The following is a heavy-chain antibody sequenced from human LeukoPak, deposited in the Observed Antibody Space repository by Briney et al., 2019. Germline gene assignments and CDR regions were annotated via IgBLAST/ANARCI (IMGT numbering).Heavy chain of an antibody. D-gene: IGHD2-15*01. J-gene: IGHJ4*02. CDR3: ARTGYYCSGGSCYLAVFDY. V-gene: IGHV4-4*09. CDR2: IYTSGST. Sequence: SETLSLTCTVSGGSISSYYWSWIRQPPGKGLEWIGYIYTSGSTNYNPSLKSRVTISVDTSKHQFSLKLSSVTAADTAVYYCARTGYYCSGGSCYLAVFDYWGQGTLVTVSS. CDR1: GGSISSYY.